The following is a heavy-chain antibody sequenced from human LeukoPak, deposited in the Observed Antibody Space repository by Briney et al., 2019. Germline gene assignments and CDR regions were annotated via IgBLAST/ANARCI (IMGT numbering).Heavy chain of an antibody. CDR1: GYTFTSYG. V-gene: IGHV1-2*04. J-gene: IGHJ5*02. D-gene: IGHD5-12*01. Sequence: ASVKVSCKASGYTFTSYGISWVRQAPGQGLEWMGWINPNSGGTNYAQKFQGWVTMTRDTSISTAYMELSRLRSDDTAVYYCARAEATPRSFPFDPWGQGTLVTVSS. CDR3: ARAEATPRSFPFDP. CDR2: INPNSGGT.